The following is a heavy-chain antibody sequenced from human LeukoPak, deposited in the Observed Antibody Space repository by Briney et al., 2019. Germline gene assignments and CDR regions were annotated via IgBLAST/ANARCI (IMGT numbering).Heavy chain of an antibody. CDR2: ITPILGIA. V-gene: IGHV1-69*04. CDR1: GGTFSSYA. J-gene: IGHJ6*02. D-gene: IGHD5-12*01. Sequence: ASVKVSCKASGGTFSSYAISWVRQAPGQGLEWMGRITPILGIANYAQKFQGRVTITADKSTSTAYMELSSLRSEDTAVYYCARDGARGYSGYDYYYYYGMDVWGQGTTVTVSS. CDR3: ARDGARGYSGYDYYYYYGMDV.